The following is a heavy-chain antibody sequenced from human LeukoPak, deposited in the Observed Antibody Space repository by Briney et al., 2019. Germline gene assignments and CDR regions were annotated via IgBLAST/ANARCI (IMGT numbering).Heavy chain of an antibody. CDR3: ARDLRGYQYFDY. Sequence: PSETLSLTCTVSGGSTSSDYWSWIRQPPVKGLEWIGYIYYSGSTNYNPSLKSRVTISVDTSKNQFSLKLSSVTAADTAVYYCARDLRGYQYFDYWGQGTLVTVSS. CDR1: GGSTSSDY. J-gene: IGHJ4*02. D-gene: IGHD3-22*01. CDR2: IYYSGST. V-gene: IGHV4-59*01.